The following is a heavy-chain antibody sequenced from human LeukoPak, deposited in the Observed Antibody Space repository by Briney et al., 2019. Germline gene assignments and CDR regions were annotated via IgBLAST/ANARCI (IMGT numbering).Heavy chain of an antibody. V-gene: IGHV4-39*01. CDR2: IFYSGST. Sequence: SGTLSLTRTVSVGSLSSSSYFWGWIRQPPGKGLEWSGSIFYSGSTYYNPSFNSRVTISITTSNNQFSLRLSSVTAADTAVYYCARQMNAVTADYWGQGTLVTVSS. CDR3: ARQMNAVTADY. J-gene: IGHJ4*02. CDR1: VGSLSSSSYF. D-gene: IGHD4-17*01.